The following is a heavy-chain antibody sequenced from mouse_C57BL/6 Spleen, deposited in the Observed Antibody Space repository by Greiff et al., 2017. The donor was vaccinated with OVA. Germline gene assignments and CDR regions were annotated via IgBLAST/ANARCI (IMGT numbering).Heavy chain of an antibody. CDR2: IYPGDGDT. CDR1: GYAFSSSW. J-gene: IGHJ4*01. CDR3: APYSNYFMDY. D-gene: IGHD2-5*01. V-gene: IGHV1-82*01. Sequence: ESGPELVKPGASVKISCKASGYAFSSSWMNWVKQRPGKGLEWIGRIYPGDGDTNYNGKFKGKATLTADKSSSTAYMQLSSLTSEDSAVYFCAPYSNYFMDYWGQGTSVTVSS.